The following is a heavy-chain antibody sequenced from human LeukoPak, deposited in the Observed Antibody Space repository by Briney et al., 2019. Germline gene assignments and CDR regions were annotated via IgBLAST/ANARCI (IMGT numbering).Heavy chain of an antibody. CDR1: GGTFISYA. D-gene: IGHD2-15*01. Sequence: SVKVSCKASGGTFISYAISWVRQAPGQGLEWMGGIIPIFGTANYAQKFQGRVTITADKSTSTAYMELSSLRSEDTAVYYCARDHCSGGSCYTPDRHWFDPWGQGTLVTVSS. V-gene: IGHV1-69*06. CDR2: IIPIFGTA. CDR3: ARDHCSGGSCYTPDRHWFDP. J-gene: IGHJ5*02.